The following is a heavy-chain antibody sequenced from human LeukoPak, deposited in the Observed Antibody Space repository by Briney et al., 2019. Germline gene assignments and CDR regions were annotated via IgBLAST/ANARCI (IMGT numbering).Heavy chain of an antibody. D-gene: IGHD3-22*01. J-gene: IGHJ4*02. CDR1: GFTSSSYE. CDR2: ISSSGSTI. Sequence: GGSLRLSCAASGFTSSSYEMNWVRQAPGKGLEWVSYISSSGSTIYYADSVKGRFTISRDNAKNSLYLQMNSLRAEDTAVYYCASNTYYYDSSGYEYYFDYWGQGTLVTVSS. CDR3: ASNTYYYDSSGYEYYFDY. V-gene: IGHV3-48*03.